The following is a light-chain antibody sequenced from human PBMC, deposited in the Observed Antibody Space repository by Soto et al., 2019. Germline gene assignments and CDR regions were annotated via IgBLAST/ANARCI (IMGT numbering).Light chain of an antibody. V-gene: IGKV3-15*01. CDR2: GAS. CDR3: QNYNTWPWT. Sequence: EPVLTQSPATLSGSPGERATLSCRASQSVSSNLAWYQQKLGQAPSVLIYGASTRATGNPDRLSGSGSETEFILTISRLQSEDSATYYCQNYNTWPWTFGQGTKVDIK. CDR1: QSVSSN. J-gene: IGKJ1*01.